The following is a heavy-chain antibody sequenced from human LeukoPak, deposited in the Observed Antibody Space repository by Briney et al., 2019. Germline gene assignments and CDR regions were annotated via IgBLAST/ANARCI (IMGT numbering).Heavy chain of an antibody. CDR3: ARDPYSGSYRVVEAFDI. CDR1: GGSISSSSYY. Sequence: SETLSLTCTVSGGSISSSSYYWGWIRQPPGKGLEWIGSIYYSGSTYYNPSLKSRVTISVDTSKNQFSLKLSSVTAADTAVYYCARDPYSGSYRVVEAFDIWGQGTMVTVSS. V-gene: IGHV4-39*07. J-gene: IGHJ3*02. D-gene: IGHD1-26*01. CDR2: IYYSGST.